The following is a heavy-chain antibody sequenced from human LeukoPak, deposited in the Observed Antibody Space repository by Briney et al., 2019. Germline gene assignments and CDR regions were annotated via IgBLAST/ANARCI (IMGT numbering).Heavy chain of an antibody. CDR1: GYTFTGYY. Sequence: ASVKVSCKASGYTFTGYYMHWVRQAPGQGLEWMGGIIPIFGTANYAQKFQGRVTITADKSTSTAYMELSSLRSDDTAVYYCAREGYYDGSGYYHPGYNRWGFDYWGQGTLVTVSS. D-gene: IGHD3-22*01. CDR3: AREGYYDGSGYYHPGYNRWGFDY. J-gene: IGHJ4*02. CDR2: IIPIFGTA. V-gene: IGHV1-69*06.